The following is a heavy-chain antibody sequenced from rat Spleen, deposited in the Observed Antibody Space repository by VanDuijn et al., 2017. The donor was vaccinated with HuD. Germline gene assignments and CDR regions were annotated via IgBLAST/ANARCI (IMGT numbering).Heavy chain of an antibody. J-gene: IGHJ2*01. CDR3: AGSPITTVVTGFFDY. Sequence: EVQLVESGGGLVQPGRSLKLSCAASGFNFGNYDMAWVRQAPTKGLEWVASITNTGGSTYYPDSVKGRFTISRYNAKSTLYLQMDSLRSEDTATYYCAGSPITTVVTGFFDYWGQGVMVTVSS. V-gene: IGHV5-25*01. CDR1: GFNFGNYD. D-gene: IGHD1-1*01. CDR2: ITNTGGST.